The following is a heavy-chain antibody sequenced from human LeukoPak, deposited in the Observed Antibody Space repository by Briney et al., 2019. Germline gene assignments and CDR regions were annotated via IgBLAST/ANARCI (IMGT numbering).Heavy chain of an antibody. D-gene: IGHD3-9*01. CDR3: ARLDSSSSGWSYDILTGYPR. V-gene: IGHV4-39*01. Sequence: ETLSLTRTVSGGSISSSSYYWGWIRQPPGKGLVWIGSIYYSGSTYYNPSLKSRVTISVDTSKNQFSLKLSSVTAADTAVYYCARLDSSSSGWSYDILTGYPRWGQGTLVTVSS. CDR1: GGSISSSSYY. J-gene: IGHJ4*02. CDR2: IYYSGST.